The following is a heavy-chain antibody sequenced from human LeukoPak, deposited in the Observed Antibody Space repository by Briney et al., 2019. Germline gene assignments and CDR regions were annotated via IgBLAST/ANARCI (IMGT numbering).Heavy chain of an antibody. CDR1: GYTFTSYY. D-gene: IGHD6-19*01. J-gene: IGHJ4*02. CDR2: INPNSGGT. V-gene: IGHV1-2*02. CDR3: ARAPYSSGWYWVDY. Sequence: GASVKVSCKASGYTFTSYYMHWVRQAPGQGLEWMGWINPNSGGTNYAQEFQGRVTMTRDTSISTAYMELSRLRSDDTAVYYCARAPYSSGWYWVDYWGQGTLVTVSS.